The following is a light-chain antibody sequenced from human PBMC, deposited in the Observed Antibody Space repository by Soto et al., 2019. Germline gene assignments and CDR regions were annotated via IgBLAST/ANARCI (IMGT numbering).Light chain of an antibody. CDR3: QQYGS. J-gene: IGKJ1*01. Sequence: ILLTQSPATLSVSPLEIATLSCRASQSVSSNLAWHQQRPGQAPRLLIYGASTRATGVPARFSGSGSGTDFTLTISRLEPEDFAVYYCQQYGSFGQGTKVDIK. V-gene: IGKV3D-15*01. CDR1: QSVSSN. CDR2: GAS.